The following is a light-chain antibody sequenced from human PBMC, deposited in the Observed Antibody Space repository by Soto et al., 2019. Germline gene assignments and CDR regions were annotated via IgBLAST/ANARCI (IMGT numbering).Light chain of an antibody. CDR1: QSISSY. J-gene: IGKJ1*01. CDR2: AAS. Sequence: DIQMTQSPSSLSASVGDRVTITCRASQSISSYLNWEQQKPGKSPKLLIYAASSMHSGVPSRFSGSGSGTYFTLTIRSLQPEDFATYYCQQSYGTPWTFGQGTKVEIK. CDR3: QQSYGTPWT. V-gene: IGKV1-39*01.